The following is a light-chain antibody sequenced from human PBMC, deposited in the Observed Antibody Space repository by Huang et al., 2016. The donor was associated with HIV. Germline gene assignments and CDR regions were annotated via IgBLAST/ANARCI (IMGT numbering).Light chain of an antibody. J-gene: IGKJ5*01. CDR2: GAS. V-gene: IGKV3-20*01. CDR1: QNINSAY. Sequence: EIVLTQPPGTLSLSPGERATLSCRASQNINSAYLAWYQQKTGQAPSLLIYGASNRATGVPDRFSGSGSGTDFTLTINRLEPDDFAVFYCQPYDTSPLTFGQGTRLEIK. CDR3: QPYDTSPLT.